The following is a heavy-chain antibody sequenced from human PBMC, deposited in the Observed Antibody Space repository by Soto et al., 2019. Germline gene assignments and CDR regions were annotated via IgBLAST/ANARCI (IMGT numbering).Heavy chain of an antibody. D-gene: IGHD3-9*01. CDR2: IVVGSGNT. CDR3: AAFDPGPMGFDP. Sequence: SVKVSCKASGFTFPSSAVQWVRQARGQRLEWIGKIVVGSGNTNYAQKFQERVTITRDMSTSTAYMELSSLRSEDTAFYYCAAFDPGPMGFDPWGQGTLVTVSS. J-gene: IGHJ5*02. CDR1: GFTFPSSA. V-gene: IGHV1-58*01.